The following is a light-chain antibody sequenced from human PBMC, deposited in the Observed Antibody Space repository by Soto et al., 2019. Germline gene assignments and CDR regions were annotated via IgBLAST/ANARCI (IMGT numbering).Light chain of an antibody. Sequence: DIQVTQSPSSLSASVGDRVTITCRASQDITHDLGWYQQKPGKAPRRLIYDASNLQSGVPSRFSGRGSGPYFTLTISSLQPEDFATYYCLQLYSYPLTFGQGTKVEI. CDR2: DAS. J-gene: IGKJ1*01. CDR1: QDITHD. CDR3: LQLYSYPLT. V-gene: IGKV1-17*01.